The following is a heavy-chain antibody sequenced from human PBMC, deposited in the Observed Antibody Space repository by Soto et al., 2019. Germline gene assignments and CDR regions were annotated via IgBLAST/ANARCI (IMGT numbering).Heavy chain of an antibody. CDR1: GGSISSYY. CDR3: GREAGVGGPNYLDN. CDR2: IYYSGST. V-gene: IGHV4-59*12. D-gene: IGHD3-16*01. J-gene: IGHJ4*02. Sequence: SETLSLTCTVSGGSISSYYWSWIRQPPGKGLEWIGYIYYSGSTNYNPSLKSRVTISVDTSKNQFHLSLNFVTAADTAVHYCGREAGVGGPNYLDNGGQGILVTVSS.